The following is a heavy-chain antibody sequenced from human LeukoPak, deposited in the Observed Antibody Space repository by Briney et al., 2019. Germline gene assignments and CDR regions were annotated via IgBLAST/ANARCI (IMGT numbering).Heavy chain of an antibody. Sequence: PGGSLRLSCEASAFIFSGHWLNWVRQAPGKGLEWVSSISSSSSYIYYADSVKGRFTISRDNAKNSLYLQMNSLRAEDTAVYYCARDAPTTVTTYPDYWGQGTLVTVSS. CDR2: ISSSSSYI. D-gene: IGHD4-17*01. V-gene: IGHV3-21*01. J-gene: IGHJ4*02. CDR3: ARDAPTTVTTYPDY. CDR1: AFIFSGHW.